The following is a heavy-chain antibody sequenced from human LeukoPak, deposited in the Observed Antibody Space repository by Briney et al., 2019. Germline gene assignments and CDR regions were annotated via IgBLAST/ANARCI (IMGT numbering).Heavy chain of an antibody. D-gene: IGHD3-10*01. J-gene: IGHJ4*02. Sequence: GGSLRLSCAASGFTFSSYAMSWVRQAPGKGLEWVSAISGSGGSTYYADSVKGRFTISRDNSKNTLYLQMHSLRAEDTAVYYCAKDRASGSYYVAFDYWGQGILVTVSS. CDR2: ISGSGGST. CDR1: GFTFSSYA. V-gene: IGHV3-23*01. CDR3: AKDRASGSYYVAFDY.